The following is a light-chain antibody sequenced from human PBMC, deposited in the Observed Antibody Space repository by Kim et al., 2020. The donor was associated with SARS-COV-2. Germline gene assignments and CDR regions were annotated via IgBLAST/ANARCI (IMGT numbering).Light chain of an antibody. Sequence: GQSITCSCTGTSSDVGGYSFVSWYQQHPGKAPKLMIYAVTKRPSGVSNRFSGSKSGNTASLTISGLQAEDEADYYCTSYTSSITWVFGGGTQLTVL. V-gene: IGLV2-14*04. CDR1: SSDVGGYSF. J-gene: IGLJ3*02. CDR2: AVT. CDR3: TSYTSSITWV.